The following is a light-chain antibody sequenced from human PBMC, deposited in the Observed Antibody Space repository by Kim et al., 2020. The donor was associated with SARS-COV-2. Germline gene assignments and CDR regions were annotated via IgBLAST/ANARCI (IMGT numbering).Light chain of an antibody. CDR3: QQYNTWPS. Sequence: SVLPGERAPLPCRASKRVTSNLAWYQQKPGKPPRPPIYAASTRATGIPATFSGSGSGTEFTLTISSLQSEDFAVYYCQQYNTWPSFGQGTKVDIK. J-gene: IGKJ1*01. CDR1: KRVTSN. V-gene: IGKV3D-15*01. CDR2: AAS.